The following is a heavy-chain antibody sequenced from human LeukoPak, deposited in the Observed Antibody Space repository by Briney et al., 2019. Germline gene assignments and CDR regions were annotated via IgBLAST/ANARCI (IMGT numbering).Heavy chain of an antibody. CDR1: GYIFTSYW. CDR2: IYPGDSDT. V-gene: IGHV5-51*01. CDR3: ARIDRQYCSRSSCYALDY. J-gene: IGHJ4*02. D-gene: IGHD2-2*01. Sequence: GESLKISCKCSGYIFTSYWIGWVRQKPGKGLEWMGIIYPGDSDTRYSPSFQGQVTISVDKSISTAYLHWSSLKASDTAIYYCARIDRQYCSRSSCYALDYWGQGTQATVSS.